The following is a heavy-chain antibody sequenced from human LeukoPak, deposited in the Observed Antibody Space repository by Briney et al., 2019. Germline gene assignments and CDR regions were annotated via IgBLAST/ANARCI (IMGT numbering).Heavy chain of an antibody. J-gene: IGHJ4*02. Sequence: SETLSLTCTVSGGSISSYFWRWIRQPAGKGLEWIGRIYNSGNTNYNPSLKSRVTMSLDTSKNQLYLNLRYVTAADTAIYYCVRKDGDYWGQGTLVTVSS. CDR2: IYNSGNT. V-gene: IGHV4-4*07. CDR1: GGSISSYF. CDR3: VRKDGDY.